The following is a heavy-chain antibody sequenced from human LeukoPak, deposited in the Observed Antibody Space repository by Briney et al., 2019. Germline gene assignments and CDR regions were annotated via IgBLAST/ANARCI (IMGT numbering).Heavy chain of an antibody. D-gene: IGHD2-2*01. CDR1: GYTFTSYY. V-gene: IGHV1-46*01. J-gene: IGHJ5*02. Sequence: ASVKVSCKASGYTFTSYYMHWVRQAPGQGLEWMGIINPSGGSTSYAQKFQGRVTMTRDTSTSTVYMELSSLSSEDTAVYYCARSRTRYCSSTSCSPSARGIDPWGQGTLVTVSS. CDR2: INPSGGST. CDR3: ARSRTRYCSSTSCSPSARGIDP.